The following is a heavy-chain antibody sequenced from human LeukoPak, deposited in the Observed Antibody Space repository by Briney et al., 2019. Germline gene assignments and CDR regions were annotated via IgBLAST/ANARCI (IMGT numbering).Heavy chain of an antibody. CDR1: GFTFSSYW. J-gene: IGHJ4*02. CDR2: INSDGSST. Sequence: GGSLRLSCAASGFTFSSYWMHWVRQAPGKGLVWVSRINSDGSSTSYADSVEGRFTISRDNAKNTLYLQMNSLRAEDTAVYYCARGYYDSEGHFDYWGQGTLVTVSS. V-gene: IGHV3-74*01. CDR3: ARGYYDSEGHFDY. D-gene: IGHD3-22*01.